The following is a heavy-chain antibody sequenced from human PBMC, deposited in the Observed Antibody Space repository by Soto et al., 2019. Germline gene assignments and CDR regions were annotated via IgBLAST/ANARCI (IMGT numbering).Heavy chain of an antibody. J-gene: IGHJ4*02. CDR2: IKQDGSEK. CDR1: GFTFSSYW. CDR3: SASLDY. Sequence: VGSLRLSCAASGFTFSSYWMSWFRQAPGNGLEWVANIKQDGSEKYYVDSVKGRFTISRDNAKNSLYLQMNSLRAEDTAVYYCSASLDYWDQGTLVTISS. D-gene: IGHD6-25*01. V-gene: IGHV3-7*01.